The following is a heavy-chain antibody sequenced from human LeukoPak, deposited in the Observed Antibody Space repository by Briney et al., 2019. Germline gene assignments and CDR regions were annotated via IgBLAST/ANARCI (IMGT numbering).Heavy chain of an antibody. J-gene: IGHJ4*02. D-gene: IGHD3-22*01. CDR2: INYSGDT. CDR3: ARSDFDTSGYYYSGSFDY. Sequence: SETLSLTCTVSGDSISSGDCFWSWIRQPPGKALEWVGCINYSGDTYYNPSLKSRVAISVDTSKNQFSLRLSSVTVADTAVYYCARSDFDTSGYYYSGSFDYWGQGTLVTVPS. V-gene: IGHV4-30-4*01. CDR1: GDSISSGDCF.